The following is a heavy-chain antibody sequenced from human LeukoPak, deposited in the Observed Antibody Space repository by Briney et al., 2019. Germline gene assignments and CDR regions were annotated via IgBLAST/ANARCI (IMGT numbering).Heavy chain of an antibody. D-gene: IGHD2-21*02. CDR3: AREYQDCGGDCYETHYGMDV. CDR1: GFTFSSYA. CDR2: ISYDGSNK. J-gene: IGHJ6*02. V-gene: IGHV3-30-3*01. Sequence: GGSLRLSCAASGFTFSSYAMHWVRQAPGKGLEWVAVISYDGSNKYYADSVKGRFTISRDNSKNTLYLQTNSLRAEDTAAYYCAREYQDCGGDCYETHYGMDVWGQGTTVTVSS.